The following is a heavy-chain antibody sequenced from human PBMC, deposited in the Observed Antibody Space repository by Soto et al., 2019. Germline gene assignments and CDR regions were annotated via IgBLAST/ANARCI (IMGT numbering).Heavy chain of an antibody. V-gene: IGHV4-34*01. CDR3: ARGGWGYQLPYKPRLRWFDP. CDR2: INHSGST. Sequence: QVQLQQWGAGLLKPSETLSLTCAVYGGSFSGYYWSWIRQPPGKGLEWIGEINHSGSTNYNPSLKSRVTISVDPSTNQVSLKLSSVTAADTAVYYCARGGWGYQLPYKPRLRWFDPWGQGTLVTVSS. J-gene: IGHJ5*02. D-gene: IGHD2-2*01. CDR1: GGSFSGYY.